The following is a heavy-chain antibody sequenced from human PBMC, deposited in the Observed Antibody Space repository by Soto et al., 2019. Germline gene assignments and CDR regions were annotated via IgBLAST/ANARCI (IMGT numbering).Heavy chain of an antibody. CDR1: GYTFTSYG. D-gene: IGHD3-3*01. Sequence: QVQLVQSGAEVKKPGASVKVSCKASGYTFTSYGISWVRQAPGQGLEWMGWISAYNGDTNYVQKIQGRVTMTTDTSTSTAYMELRSLRSDDTAVYYCARESGRKHSEWLAEDYWGQGTLVTVSS. CDR2: ISAYNGDT. CDR3: ARESGRKHSEWLAEDY. J-gene: IGHJ4*02. V-gene: IGHV1-18*01.